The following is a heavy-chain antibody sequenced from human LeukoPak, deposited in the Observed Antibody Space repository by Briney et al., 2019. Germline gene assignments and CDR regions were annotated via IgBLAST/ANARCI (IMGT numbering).Heavy chain of an antibody. CDR2: ISGSGGST. CDR3: AKARIFFGGVINPPPIFDY. V-gene: IGHV3-23*01. Sequence: PAESLTLSCAASEFTFSSYAMSWVRQAPGKGLEWVSAISGSGGSTYYADSEKGRFPISRDNSKNTLYLQMNSPRAEETAVYYRAKARIFFGGVINPPPIFDYWGQGTLVTVSS. J-gene: IGHJ4*02. D-gene: IGHD3-3*01. CDR1: EFTFSSYA.